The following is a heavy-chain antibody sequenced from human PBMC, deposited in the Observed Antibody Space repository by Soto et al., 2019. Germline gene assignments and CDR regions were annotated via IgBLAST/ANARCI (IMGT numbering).Heavy chain of an antibody. CDR3: ARGMRNYDSSGYYSWFDP. J-gene: IGHJ5*02. CDR1: GFTFSSYW. V-gene: IGHV3-74*01. D-gene: IGHD3-22*01. Sequence: GGSLRLSCAASGFTFSSYWMHWVRQAPGKGLVWVSRINSDGSSTSYADSVKGRFTISRDNAKNTLYLQMNSLRAEDTAVYYCARGMRNYDSSGYYSWFDPWGQGTLVTVSS. CDR2: INSDGSST.